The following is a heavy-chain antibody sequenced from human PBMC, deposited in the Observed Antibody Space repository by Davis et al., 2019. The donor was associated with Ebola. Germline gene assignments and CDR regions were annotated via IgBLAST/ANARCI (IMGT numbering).Heavy chain of an antibody. Sequence: GESLKISCAASGFTFSSYAMHWVRQASGKGLEWVGRIRSKANSYATAYAASVKGRFTISRDDSKNTAYLQMNSLKTEDTAVYYCTSGYVLAEDYWGQGTLVTVSS. J-gene: IGHJ4*02. D-gene: IGHD5-12*01. CDR3: TSGYVLAEDY. CDR1: GFTFSSYA. CDR2: IRSKANSYAT. V-gene: IGHV3-73*01.